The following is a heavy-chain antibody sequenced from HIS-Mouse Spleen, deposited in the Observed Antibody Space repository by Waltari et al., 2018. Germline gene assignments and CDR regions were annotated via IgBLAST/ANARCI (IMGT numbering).Heavy chain of an antibody. J-gene: IGHJ6*02. CDR2: INANRGGK. Sequence: QVQLVQSGAEVKKPGASVKVSCKASGYTFTGYYMHWVRQAPGQGLEWMGWINANRGGKNDAQKFHGRVTMTRDTSISTAYMELSRLRSDDTAVYYCARDSIAVMDVWGQGTTVTVSS. V-gene: IGHV1-2*02. D-gene: IGHD6-19*01. CDR3: ARDSIAVMDV. CDR1: GYTFTGYY.